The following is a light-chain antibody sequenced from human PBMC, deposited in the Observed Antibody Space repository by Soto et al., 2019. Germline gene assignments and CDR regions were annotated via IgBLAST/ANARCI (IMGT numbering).Light chain of an antibody. CDR2: QVT. CDR1: SSDVGAYTS. J-gene: IGLJ1*01. V-gene: IGLV2-14*01. Sequence: QSVLTQPASVSGCPGQSITISCTGTSSDVGAYTSVSWYQQHPGKAPKLLIYQVTNRPSRVSNRFSGSKSGNTASLTISGLQADDEADYYCTSYSSSDIFYVFGTGTKVTVL. CDR3: TSYSSSDIFYV.